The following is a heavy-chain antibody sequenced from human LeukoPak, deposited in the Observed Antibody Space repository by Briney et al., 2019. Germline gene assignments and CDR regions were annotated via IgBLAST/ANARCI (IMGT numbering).Heavy chain of an antibody. CDR1: GGSISSYY. Sequence: SETLSLTCTVSGGSISSYYWSWIRQPPGKGLEWIGYIYYSGSTNYNPSLKSRVTRSVDTSKNQFSLKLSSVTAADTAVYYCARDSIAVAGWYFDLWGRGTLVTVSS. CDR3: ARDSIAVAGWYFDL. CDR2: IYYSGST. V-gene: IGHV4-59*01. D-gene: IGHD6-19*01. J-gene: IGHJ2*01.